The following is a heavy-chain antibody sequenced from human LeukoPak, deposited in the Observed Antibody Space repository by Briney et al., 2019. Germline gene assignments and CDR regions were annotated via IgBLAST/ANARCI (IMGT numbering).Heavy chain of an antibody. CDR1: GFTVSSNP. D-gene: IGHD2-15*01. CDR2: IYSGGDT. Sequence: GGSLRLSCTVSGFTVSSNPWSWVRQAPGKGLEWVSFIYSGGDTHYSDSVKGRFTISRDSSKNTLYLQMNSLRAEDTAIYYCSRRAGEYSHPYDYWGQGTLVTVSS. V-gene: IGHV3-53*01. J-gene: IGHJ4*02. CDR3: SRRAGEYSHPYDY.